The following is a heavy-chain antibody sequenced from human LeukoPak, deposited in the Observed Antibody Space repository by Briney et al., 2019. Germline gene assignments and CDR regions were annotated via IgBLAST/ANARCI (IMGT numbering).Heavy chain of an antibody. Sequence: GGSLRLSCAASGFTFNTYGMHWVRQAPGKGLEWVAVISYDGSNKYYADSVKGRFTISRDNSKNTLYLQMNSLRAEDTAVYYCAREAGIAATNYYFDYWGQGTLVTVSS. V-gene: IGHV3-30*19. CDR1: GFTFNTYG. CDR2: ISYDGSNK. CDR3: AREAGIAATNYYFDY. D-gene: IGHD6-13*01. J-gene: IGHJ4*02.